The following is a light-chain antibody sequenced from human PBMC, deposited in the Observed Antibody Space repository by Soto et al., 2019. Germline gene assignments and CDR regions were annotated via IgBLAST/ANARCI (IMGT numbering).Light chain of an antibody. CDR3: QQYGGSPPIT. Sequence: VLTQSPGTLSLSPGERATLSCRASQSVSSTYLAWYQHKPGQAPRLLIYGASSRATGIPDRFSGSGSGTDFNLTISRRVLEDVTVYYCQQYGGSPPITFGQGTRLEIK. CDR1: QSVSSTY. J-gene: IGKJ5*01. V-gene: IGKV3-20*01. CDR2: GAS.